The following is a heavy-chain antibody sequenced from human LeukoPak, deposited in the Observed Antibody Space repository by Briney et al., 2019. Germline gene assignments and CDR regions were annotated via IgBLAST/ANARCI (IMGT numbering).Heavy chain of an antibody. J-gene: IGHJ3*02. CDR3: ARLLGLRVVRPDDEAFDI. D-gene: IGHD3-22*01. CDR1: GYNFTNSW. Sequence: PGGSLEISCKGSGYNFTNSWIGWGRQLPGKGLEGMGFIYPGDSNTRYSPSFQGQVTISADKSISTAYLQWSSLKASDTAMYYCARLLGLRVVRPDDEAFDIWGQGTMVTVSS. V-gene: IGHV5-51*01. CDR2: IYPGDSNT.